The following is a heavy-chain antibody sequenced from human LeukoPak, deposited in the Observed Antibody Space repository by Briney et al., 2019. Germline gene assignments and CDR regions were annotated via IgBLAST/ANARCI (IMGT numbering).Heavy chain of an antibody. D-gene: IGHD6-19*01. V-gene: IGHV4-4*07. CDR2: IYTSGST. Sequence: SETLSLTCTVSGDSISSYYWSWIRQPAGKGLEWIGRIYTSGSTNYNPSLKSRVTMSVDTSKNQFSLRLSSVTAADTAVYYCGYSSGWYQGVDYWGQGTLVTVSS. CDR3: GYSSGWYQGVDY. CDR1: GDSISSYY. J-gene: IGHJ4*02.